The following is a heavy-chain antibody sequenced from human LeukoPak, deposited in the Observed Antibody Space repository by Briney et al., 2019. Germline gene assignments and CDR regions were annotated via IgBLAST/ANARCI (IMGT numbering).Heavy chain of an antibody. J-gene: IGHJ6*03. CDR2: ISSSGSTI. CDR3: AKAGYCSGGSCYYYYYYMDV. V-gene: IGHV3-11*04. Sequence: GGSLRLLCAASGFIFSDYYMSWIRQAPGKGLEWVSYISSSGSTIYYADSVKGRFTISRDNAKNSLYLQMNSLRAEDTAVYYCAKAGYCSGGSCYYYYYYMDVWGKGTTVTVSS. D-gene: IGHD2-15*01. CDR1: GFIFSDYY.